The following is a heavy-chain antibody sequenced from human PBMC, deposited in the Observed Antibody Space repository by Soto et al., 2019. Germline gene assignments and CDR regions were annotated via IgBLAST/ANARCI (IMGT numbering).Heavy chain of an antibody. J-gene: IGHJ4*02. D-gene: IGHD3-9*01. CDR1: GYTFTSHA. Sequence: QVQLVQSGAEEKKPGASVKVSCKASGYTFTSHAMHRVRQAPGQRLEWMGWINAAYATTKYSQKLQGRVTITRDTSASTVYMELSSLRSEDTAVYYCARDRDWAFDYWGQGTLVTVSS. CDR2: INAAYATT. V-gene: IGHV1-3*05. CDR3: ARDRDWAFDY.